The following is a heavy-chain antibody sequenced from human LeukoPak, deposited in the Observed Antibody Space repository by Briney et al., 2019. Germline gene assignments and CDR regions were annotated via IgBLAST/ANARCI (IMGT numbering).Heavy chain of an antibody. J-gene: IGHJ4*02. V-gene: IGHV3-21*01. CDR2: ISSSSSSI. D-gene: IGHD6-13*01. CDR3: ATEGRSTTPGY. Sequence: GGSLRLSCAASGFTFSDYTMIWVRQAPGMGLEWVSSISSSSSSIYYADSVKGRFTISRDNAKNSLYLQMNSLRAEDTSVYYCATEGRSTTPGYWGQGTLVIVSS. CDR1: GFTFSDYT.